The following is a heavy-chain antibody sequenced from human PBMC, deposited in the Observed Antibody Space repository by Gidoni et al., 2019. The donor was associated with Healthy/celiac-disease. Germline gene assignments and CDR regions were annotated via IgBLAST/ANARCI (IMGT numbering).Heavy chain of an antibody. V-gene: IGHV4-30-4*01. J-gene: IGHJ4*02. D-gene: IGHD3-10*01. Sequence: QVQLQESGPGLVKPSQTLSLPCTVSGGSISSGDYYCSWIRQPPGKGLEWIGYIYYSGSTYYNPSLKSRVTISVDTSKNQFSLKLSSVTAADTAVYYCARAHYGSGSYYKGFGPGSFDYWGQGTLVTVSS. CDR3: ARAHYGSGSYYKGFGPGSFDY. CDR1: GGSISSGDYY. CDR2: IYYSGST.